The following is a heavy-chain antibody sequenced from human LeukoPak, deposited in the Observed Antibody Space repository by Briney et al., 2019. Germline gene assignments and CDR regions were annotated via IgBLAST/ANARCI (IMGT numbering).Heavy chain of an antibody. V-gene: IGHV1-18*01. CDR1: GYTFTSYG. CDR2: ISAYNGNT. Sequence: ASVTVSCTASGYTFTSYGISWVRQAPGQGLEWMGWISAYNGNTNYAQTLQGRVTMTTDTSTSTAYMELGSLRSDDTAVYYCARWEYDILTEADYGMDVWGQGTTVTVSS. CDR3: ARWEYDILTEADYGMDV. D-gene: IGHD3-9*01. J-gene: IGHJ6*02.